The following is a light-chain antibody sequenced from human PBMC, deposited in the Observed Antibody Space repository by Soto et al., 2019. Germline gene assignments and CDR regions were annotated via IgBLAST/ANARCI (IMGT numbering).Light chain of an antibody. CDR2: GNI. CDR1: SSNIGAGYD. J-gene: IGLJ1*01. CDR3: QSYDNRLSGYV. V-gene: IGLV1-40*01. Sequence: QPVLTQPPSMSAAPGQRVTISCTGSSSNIGAGYDVHWYQQLPGAAPKLLIHGNINRPSGVPERFSGSKSGTSASLVITGLQPEDEATYYCQSYDNRLSGYVFGAGTKLTVL.